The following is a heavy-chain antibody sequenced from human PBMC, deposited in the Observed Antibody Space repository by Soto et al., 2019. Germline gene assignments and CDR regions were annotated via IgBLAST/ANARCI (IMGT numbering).Heavy chain of an antibody. CDR3: ARGGSLYWYFDL. CDR2: INAGNGNT. Sequence: QVQLVQSGAEVKKPGASVKVSCKASGYTFTNYAMPWVRQAPGQRLEWMGWINAGNGNTKYSQKFQGRVTITRDTSASTAYMVLSSMRSDDTAVYYGARGGSLYWYFDLWGRGTLVTVSS. J-gene: IGHJ2*01. V-gene: IGHV1-3*01. D-gene: IGHD1-26*01. CDR1: GYTFTNYA.